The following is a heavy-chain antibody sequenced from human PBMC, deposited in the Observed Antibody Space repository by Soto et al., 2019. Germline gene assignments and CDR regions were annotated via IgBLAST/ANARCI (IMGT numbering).Heavy chain of an antibody. CDR3: ARGELEPNYYYYGMDV. CDR2: IIPIFGTA. V-gene: IGHV1-69*13. J-gene: IGHJ6*02. CDR1: GGTFSSYA. Sequence: ASVKVSSKASGGTFSSYAISWVRQAPGQGLEWMGGIIPIFGTANYAQKFQGRVTITADESTSTAYMELSSLRSEDTAVYYCARGELEPNYYYYGMDVWGQGTTVTVSS. D-gene: IGHD1-1*01.